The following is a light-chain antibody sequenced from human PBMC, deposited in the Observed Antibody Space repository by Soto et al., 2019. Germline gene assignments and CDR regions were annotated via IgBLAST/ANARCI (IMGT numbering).Light chain of an antibody. Sequence: HLTQSPSFLSASLGYTVTITCRASQGISSSLAWYQQRAGKAPKFLIYAASSLQSGVPSRFSGSGSGTEFTLTISSLQPEDFATYYCQQRNSYLITFGQGRLLEIK. CDR2: AAS. CDR1: QGISSS. CDR3: QQRNSYLIT. J-gene: IGKJ5*01. V-gene: IGKV1-9*01.